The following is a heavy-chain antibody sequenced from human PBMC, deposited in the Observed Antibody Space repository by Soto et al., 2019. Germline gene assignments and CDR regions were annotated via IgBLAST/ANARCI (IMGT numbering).Heavy chain of an antibody. CDR1: GYTFTSYD. J-gene: IGHJ5*02. CDR2: MNPNSGNT. V-gene: IGHV1-8*01. Sequence: ASVKVSCKASGYTFTSYDINWVRQATRQGLEWMGWMNPNSGNTGYAQKFQGRVTMTRNTSISTAYMELSSLRSEDTAVYYCSRGLSRGVHNWFDPWGQGTLVTVSS. CDR3: SRGLSRGVHNWFDP. D-gene: IGHD3-10*01.